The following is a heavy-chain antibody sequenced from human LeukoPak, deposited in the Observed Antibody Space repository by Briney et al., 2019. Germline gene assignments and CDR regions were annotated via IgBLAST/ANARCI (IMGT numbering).Heavy chain of an antibody. CDR3: ARTYYYGSGSYSEYYFDY. Sequence: PSETLSLTCTVSGGSISSGGYYWSWIRQHPGKGLEWIGYIYYSGSTYYNPSLKSRVTISVDTSKNQFSLELSSVTAADTAVYYCARTYYYGSGSYSEYYFDYWGQGTLVTVSS. CDR2: IYYSGST. CDR1: GGSISSGGYY. V-gene: IGHV4-31*03. J-gene: IGHJ4*02. D-gene: IGHD3-10*01.